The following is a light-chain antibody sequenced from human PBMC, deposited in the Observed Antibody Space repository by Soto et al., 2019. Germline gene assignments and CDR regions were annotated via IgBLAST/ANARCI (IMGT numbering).Light chain of an antibody. CDR2: DAS. V-gene: IGKV1-5*01. J-gene: IGKJ3*01. CDR3: QQYNSYPL. CDR1: QSISSW. Sequence: DIQMTQSPSTLSASVGDRVTITCRASQSISSWLAWYQQKPGKGPKLLIYDASSLESGVPSRFSGSGSGTEFTLPISSLQPDDFATYYCQQYNSYPLFGPGTKVPIK.